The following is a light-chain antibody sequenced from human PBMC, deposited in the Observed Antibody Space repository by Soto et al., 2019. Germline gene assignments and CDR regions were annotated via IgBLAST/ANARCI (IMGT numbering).Light chain of an antibody. CDR3: QTWGTGIPWV. V-gene: IGLV4-69*01. Sequence: QPVLTQSPSASASLGASVKLTCTLSSGHSSYAIAWHQQQPEKGPRYLMKLNSDGSHSKGDGIPDRFSGSSSGAERYLTISSLQYEDEDDYYCQTWGTGIPWVFGGGTKLTVL. CDR2: LNSDGSH. J-gene: IGLJ3*02. CDR1: SGHSSYA.